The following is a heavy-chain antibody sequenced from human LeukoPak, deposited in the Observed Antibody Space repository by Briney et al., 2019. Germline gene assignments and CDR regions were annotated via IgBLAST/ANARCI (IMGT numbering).Heavy chain of an antibody. CDR3: ARGDWGSPDYYYMDV. V-gene: IGHV4-59*01. CDR1: DDSITMYY. Sequence: SETLSLTCTVSDDSITMYYWTWIRQPPGKGLEWIGYVDHTGSTKFNPSLNGRVSISRDTSNNFFSLRLRSVTAADTAVYYCARGDWGSPDYYYMDVWGKGTTVTISS. J-gene: IGHJ6*03. D-gene: IGHD7-27*01. CDR2: VDHTGST.